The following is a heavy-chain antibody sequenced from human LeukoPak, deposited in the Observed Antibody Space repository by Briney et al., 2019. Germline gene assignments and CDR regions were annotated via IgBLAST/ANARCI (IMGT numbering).Heavy chain of an antibody. D-gene: IGHD5-12*01. Sequence: GGSLRLSCAASGFTFSSYAMSWVRQAPGKGLEWVSAISGSGGSTYYAGSVKGRFTISRDNAKNSLYLQMNSLRAEDTAVYYCARVRGXGYSGXXRDAMDVWGQGTTVTVXS. V-gene: IGHV3-23*01. CDR1: GFTFSSYA. CDR3: ARVRGXGYSGXXRDAMDV. J-gene: IGHJ6*02. CDR2: ISGSGGST.